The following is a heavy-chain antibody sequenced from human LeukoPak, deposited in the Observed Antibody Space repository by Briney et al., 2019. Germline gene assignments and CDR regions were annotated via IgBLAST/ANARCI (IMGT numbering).Heavy chain of an antibody. D-gene: IGHD4-17*01. V-gene: IGHV4-34*01. CDR3: ARHGLTLRKGYYYYYMDV. Sequence: SETLSLTCAVYGGSFSGYYWSWIRQPPGKGLEWIGEINHSGSTNYNPSLKSRVTISVDTSKNQFSLKLSSVTAADTAVYYCARHGLTLRKGYYYYYMDVWGKGTTVTVSS. J-gene: IGHJ6*03. CDR2: INHSGST. CDR1: GGSFSGYY.